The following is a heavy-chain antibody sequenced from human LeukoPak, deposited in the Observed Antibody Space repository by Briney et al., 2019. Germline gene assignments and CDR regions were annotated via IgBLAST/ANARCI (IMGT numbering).Heavy chain of an antibody. Sequence: GGSLRLSCAASGFSVSTNYMSWVRQGPGKGLEWISVVYTGGSTYYADSVKGRFTISRDNSKNTLYLQMNSLRAEDTAVYYCAKERALSLRIPFDYWGQGTLVSVSS. D-gene: IGHD1-14*01. V-gene: IGHV3-53*01. CDR2: VYTGGST. J-gene: IGHJ4*02. CDR3: AKERALSLRIPFDY. CDR1: GFSVSTNY.